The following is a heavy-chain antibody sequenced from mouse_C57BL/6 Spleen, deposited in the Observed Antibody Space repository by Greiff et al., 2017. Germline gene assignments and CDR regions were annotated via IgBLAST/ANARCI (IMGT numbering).Heavy chain of an antibody. J-gene: IGHJ3*01. V-gene: IGHV15-2*01. Sequence: VQLQQSGSELRSPGSSVKLSCKAFDSAVFPIAYMCWVRQKPGHGFEWFGGILPSIGSTIYGEKFEDKATLDADTRSTTPYLGLNSLTSEDSAIYCCARGGAQAGFGCWGQGTLVTVAA. CDR1: DSAVFPIAY. CDR2: ILPSIGST. CDR3: ARGGAQAGFGC. D-gene: IGHD3-2*02.